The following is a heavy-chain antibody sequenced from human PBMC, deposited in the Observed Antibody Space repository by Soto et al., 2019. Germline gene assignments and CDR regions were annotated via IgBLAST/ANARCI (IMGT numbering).Heavy chain of an antibody. V-gene: IGHV1-18*01. Sequence: GASVKVPCKASRFTFSNYGLNWVRQAPGQGLEWMGWVSANNGHTNYAQNLQGRVSMTTDTSTSTAYMELRGLTFDDTAVYYCARDIESVTAKHFFYYYAMDVWGQGTTVTSP. CDR2: VSANNGHT. D-gene: IGHD2-8*01. CDR3: ARDIESVTAKHFFYYYAMDV. CDR1: RFTFSNYG. J-gene: IGHJ6*02.